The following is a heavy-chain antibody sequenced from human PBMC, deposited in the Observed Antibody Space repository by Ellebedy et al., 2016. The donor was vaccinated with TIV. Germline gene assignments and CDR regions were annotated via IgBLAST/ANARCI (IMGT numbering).Heavy chain of an antibody. CDR1: GFIFSRYA. V-gene: IGHV3-23*01. D-gene: IGHD5-24*01. CDR2: ISGRGTST. Sequence: PGGSLRLSCVASGFIFSRYAMSWVRQAPGRVLEWVSGISGRGTSTFYADSVKGRFTISRDNSKNTQYLQMNSLRAEDTAVYYCAKGMDSFDYWGQGTLVTVSS. CDR3: AKGMDSFDY. J-gene: IGHJ4*02.